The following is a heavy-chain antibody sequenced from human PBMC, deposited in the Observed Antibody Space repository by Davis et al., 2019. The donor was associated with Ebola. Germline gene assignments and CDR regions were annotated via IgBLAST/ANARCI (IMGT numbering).Heavy chain of an antibody. J-gene: IGHJ4*02. V-gene: IGHV3-73*01. CDR2: IRSKANSYAT. CDR3: TRSGPDY. Sequence: LSLTCAASGFTFSGSAMHWVRQASGKGLEWVGRIRSKANSYATAYAASVKGRFTISRDDSKNTAYLQMNSLKTEDTAVYYCTRSGPDYWGQGTLVTVSS. D-gene: IGHD6-25*01. CDR1: GFTFSGSA.